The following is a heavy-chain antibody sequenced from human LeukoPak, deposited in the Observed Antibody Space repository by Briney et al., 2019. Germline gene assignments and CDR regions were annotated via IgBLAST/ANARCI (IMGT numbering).Heavy chain of an antibody. D-gene: IGHD5-18*01. CDR3: ASDRGYSFDTPYRYFDY. CDR2: VYYSGST. V-gene: IGHV4-59*01. CDR1: GGSLDSYY. J-gene: IGHJ4*02. Sequence: PSETLSLTCTISGGSLDSYYGSWIRQPPGRGREWIGYVYYSGSTNYNPSLKGRVTIPLDTPKNQFSLKVTSVTAADTAVYYCASDRGYSFDTPYRYFDYWAQGPLVTVSS.